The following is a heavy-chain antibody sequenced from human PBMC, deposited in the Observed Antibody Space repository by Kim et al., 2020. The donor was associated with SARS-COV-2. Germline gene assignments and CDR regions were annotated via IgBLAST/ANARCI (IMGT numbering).Heavy chain of an antibody. CDR2: MRSKSVGGTT. Sequence: GGSLRLSCGASGFTLNNAWMSWVRQAPGKGLEWVGRMRSKSVGGTTDYAAPVKGRFTISRDDSENTLYLQMNSLYTEDTAVYYCTTKAYWGQGTLVTVSS. J-gene: IGHJ4*02. CDR1: GFTLNNAW. CDR3: TTKAY. V-gene: IGHV3-15*01.